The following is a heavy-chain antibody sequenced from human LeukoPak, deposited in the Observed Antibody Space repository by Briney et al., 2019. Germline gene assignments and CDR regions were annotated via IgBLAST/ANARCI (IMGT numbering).Heavy chain of an antibody. CDR2: IKQDGSEK. D-gene: IGHD2-15*01. V-gene: IGHV3-7*01. Sequence: GGSLRLSCAASGFTFSSYWMSWVRQAPGKGLEWVANIKQDGSEKYYVDSVKGRFTISRDNAKNTLYLQMNSLRAEDTAVYYCARPARTYCSGGSCSFFDYWGQGTLDTVSS. CDR3: ARPARTYCSGGSCSFFDY. J-gene: IGHJ4*02. CDR1: GFTFSSYW.